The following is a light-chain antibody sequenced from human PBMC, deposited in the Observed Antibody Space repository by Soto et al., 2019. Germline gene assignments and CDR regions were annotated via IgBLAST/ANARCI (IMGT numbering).Light chain of an antibody. Sequence: DIQMTQSPSSLSASVGDRVTITCRASQGINNYLAWYQQKPGRVPQLLIYGASTFHSGVPSRFSGSGSGTDFTLTISSLQPEDVATYFCQHYTLYSAPFGQGTRV. CDR3: QHYTLYSAP. J-gene: IGKJ5*01. V-gene: IGKV1-27*01. CDR1: QGINNY. CDR2: GAS.